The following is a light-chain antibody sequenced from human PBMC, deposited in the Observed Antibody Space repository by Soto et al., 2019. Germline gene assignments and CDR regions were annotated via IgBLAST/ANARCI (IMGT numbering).Light chain of an antibody. CDR1: SSDVGGYNY. J-gene: IGLJ2*01. V-gene: IGLV2-8*01. CDR3: SSYAGSNVV. Sequence: QSVLTQPPSASGSPGQSVTISCTGTSSDVGGYNYVSWYQQDPGKAPKLIIYEVSRRPSGVPDRFSGSESGNTASLTVSGLQAEDEADYYCSSYAGSNVVFGGGTKLTVL. CDR2: EVS.